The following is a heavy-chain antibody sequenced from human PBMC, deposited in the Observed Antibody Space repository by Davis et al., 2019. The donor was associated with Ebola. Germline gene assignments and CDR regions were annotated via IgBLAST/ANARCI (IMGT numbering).Heavy chain of an antibody. J-gene: IGHJ3*02. CDR2: ISISSAFI. V-gene: IGHV3-21*01. D-gene: IGHD6-19*01. CDR3: AGGESGWDASDI. CDR1: GFAFSTYT. Sequence: GESLKISCAASGFAFSTYTMTWVRQAPGKGLEWVSSISISSAFIYYSHSVKGRFTVSRDNAKNSLSLQMNSLRAEDTAVYYCAGGESGWDASDIWGRGTMVTVSS.